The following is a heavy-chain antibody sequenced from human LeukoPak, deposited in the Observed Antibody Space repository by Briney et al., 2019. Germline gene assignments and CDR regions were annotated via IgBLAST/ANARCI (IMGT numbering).Heavy chain of an antibody. CDR2: ISGSGGST. CDR3: AKDRAFWETGH. CDR1: GFTFSSDA. Sequence: GGSLRLSCAASGFTFSSDAMSWVRQAPGKGLEWVSAISGSGGSTYYADSVKGRFTISRDNSKNTLYLQMNSLRAEDTAVYYCAKDRAFWETGHWGQGTLVTVSS. V-gene: IGHV3-23*01. J-gene: IGHJ4*02. D-gene: IGHD3-9*01.